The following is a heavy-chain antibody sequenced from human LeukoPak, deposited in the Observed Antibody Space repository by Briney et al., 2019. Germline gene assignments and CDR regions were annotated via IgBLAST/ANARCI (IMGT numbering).Heavy chain of an antibody. CDR3: AKDSHNWNDVRESHFDY. D-gene: IGHD1-20*01. V-gene: IGHV3-9*01. CDR1: GFTFDDYA. J-gene: IGHJ4*02. CDR2: ISWNSGSI. Sequence: GGSLRLSCAASGFTFDDYAMHWVRQAPGKGLEWVSGISWNSGSIGYAGSVKGRFTISRDNAKNSLYLQMNSLRAEDTALYYCAKDSHNWNDVRESHFDYWGQGTLVTVSS.